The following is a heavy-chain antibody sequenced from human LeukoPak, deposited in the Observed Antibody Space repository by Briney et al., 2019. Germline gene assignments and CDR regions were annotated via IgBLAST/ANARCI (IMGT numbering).Heavy chain of an antibody. Sequence: ASVKVSFKASGYTFTMYGITWVRQAPGQGLEWMGWISTYNGDTKYAQKFQGRVTITTDASTSTAYMELRSLSSDDTAVYYCARDPSNTSGWYIYFDYWGQGTLVTVSS. V-gene: IGHV1-18*01. J-gene: IGHJ4*02. CDR3: ARDPSNTSGWYIYFDY. D-gene: IGHD6-19*01. CDR1: GYTFTMYG. CDR2: ISTYNGDT.